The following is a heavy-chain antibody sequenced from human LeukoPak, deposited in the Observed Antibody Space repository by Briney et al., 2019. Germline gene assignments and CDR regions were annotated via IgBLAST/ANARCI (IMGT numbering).Heavy chain of an antibody. CDR1: GFTFSSYA. CDR3: ARARSSDWYGFVGY. J-gene: IGHJ4*02. CDR2: ISYDGSNK. D-gene: IGHD6-19*01. V-gene: IGHV3-30-3*01. Sequence: PGRSLRLSCAASGFTFSSYAMHWVRQAPGKGLEWVAVISYDGSNKYYADSVKGRFTIARDNSKNTLYLQMNSLRAEDTAVYYCARARSSDWYGFVGYWGQGTLVTVSS.